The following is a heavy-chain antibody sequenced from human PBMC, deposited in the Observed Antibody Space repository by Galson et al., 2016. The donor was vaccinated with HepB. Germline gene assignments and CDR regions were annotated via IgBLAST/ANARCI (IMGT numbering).Heavy chain of an antibody. CDR3: ARSGSYTAIDY. D-gene: IGHD2-21*02. CDR1: GFTFSDHY. Sequence: SLRLSCAASGFTFSDHYMDWVRQAPGKGLEWVARIRDKTKRYTTEYAASVKGRITISRDDSKNSLYLQMNSLKTEDTAVYYCARSGSYTAIDYWGQGTLVTVSS. J-gene: IGHJ4*02. CDR2: IRDKTKRYTT. V-gene: IGHV3-72*01.